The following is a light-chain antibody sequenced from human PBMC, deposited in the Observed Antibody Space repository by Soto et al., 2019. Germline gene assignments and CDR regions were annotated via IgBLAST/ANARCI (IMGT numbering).Light chain of an antibody. Sequence: IVMTQSPDSLAVSLGERATINCKSSQSVLYSCNNKNYLAWYQQKPGQAPKMLIYWASTRESGVPDRFSGSWSGTDVTLTISILQAEDVAVYFCQQYYRTPWTFGQGIKVEIK. CDR1: QSVLYSCNNKNY. J-gene: IGKJ1*01. V-gene: IGKV4-1*01. CDR3: QQYYRTPWT. CDR2: WAS.